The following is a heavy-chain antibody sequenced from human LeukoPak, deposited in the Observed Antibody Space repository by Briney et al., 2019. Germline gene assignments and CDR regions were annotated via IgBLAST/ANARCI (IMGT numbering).Heavy chain of an antibody. CDR2: VSPPGGGT. Sequence: PGGSLRLSCAASEFTFSSYAMNWVRQAPGKGLEWLSGVSPPGGGTYYADSVKGRFTISRDNAKNSLYLQMNSLRAEDTAVYYCARSITMIPIGWGQGTLVTVSS. J-gene: IGHJ4*02. CDR1: EFTFSSYA. V-gene: IGHV3-23*01. D-gene: IGHD3-22*01. CDR3: ARSITMIPIG.